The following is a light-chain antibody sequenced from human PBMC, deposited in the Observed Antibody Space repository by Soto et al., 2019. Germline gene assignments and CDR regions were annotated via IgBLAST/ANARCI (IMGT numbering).Light chain of an antibody. CDR2: DAS. J-gene: IGKJ5*01. Sequence: DIQMTQSPSTLSAFVGDRVTITCRASQSIRTWLAWYQHKPGKAPQLLILDASSLASGVPSRFSGSGSGTDFTLTISSLQPEDFATYYCQQLNSYPSITFGQGTRLEI. CDR3: QQLNSYPSIT. CDR1: QSIRTW. V-gene: IGKV1-5*01.